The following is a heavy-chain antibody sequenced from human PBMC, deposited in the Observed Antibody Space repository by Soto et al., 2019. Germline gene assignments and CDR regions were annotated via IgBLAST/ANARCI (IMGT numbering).Heavy chain of an antibody. D-gene: IGHD2-2*01. V-gene: IGHV4-34*01. J-gene: IGHJ6*03. CDR1: GGSFSGYY. CDR3: ARRDVVPESSNYYYYYMDV. Sequence: SETLSLTCAVYGGSFSGYYWSWIRQPPGKGLEWIGEINHSGSTNYNPSLKSRVTISVDTSKNQFSLKLSSVTAADTAVYYCARRDVVPESSNYYYYYMDVWGKGTTVTVSS. CDR2: INHSGST.